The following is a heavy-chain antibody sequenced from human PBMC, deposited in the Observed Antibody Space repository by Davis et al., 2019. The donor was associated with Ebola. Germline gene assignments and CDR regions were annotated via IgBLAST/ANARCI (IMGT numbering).Heavy chain of an antibody. CDR2: INHSGST. D-gene: IGHD6-19*01. CDR3: ARGRWLDY. CDR1: GGSFSGYY. J-gene: IGHJ4*02. Sequence: SETLSPTCALYGGSFSGYYWSCIRQPPGKGLEWIGEINHSGSTNYNPSRKSRVTISVDTSKNQFSLKLSSVTAADTAVYYCARGRWLDYWGQGTLVTVSS. V-gene: IGHV4-34*01.